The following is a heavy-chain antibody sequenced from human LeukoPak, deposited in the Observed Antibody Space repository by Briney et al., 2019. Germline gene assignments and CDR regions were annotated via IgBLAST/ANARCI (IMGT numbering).Heavy chain of an antibody. Sequence: ASVKVSCKASGYTFTGYYMHWVRQAPGQGLEWMGWINPNSGGTNYAQKFQGRVTMTRDTSISTAYMELSRLRSDDTAVYYCARVWEGGIEAVGTGYGGQETRVTVSS. CDR1: GYTFTGYY. J-gene: IGHJ4*02. V-gene: IGHV1-2*02. CDR3: ARVWEGGIEAVGTGY. CDR2: INPNSGGT. D-gene: IGHD6-13*01.